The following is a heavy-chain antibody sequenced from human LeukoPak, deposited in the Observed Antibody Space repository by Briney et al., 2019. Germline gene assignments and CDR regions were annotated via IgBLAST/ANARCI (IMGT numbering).Heavy chain of an antibody. CDR2: ISSSSSTI. Sequence: GGSLRLSCAASGFTFSSYSMNWVRQAPGKGLEWVSYISSSSSTIYYADSVKGRFTISRDNAKNSLYLQMNSLRAEDTAVYYCARGGILGYCSSTSCHPPTWGQGTLVTVSS. V-gene: IGHV3-48*01. CDR1: GFTFSSYS. D-gene: IGHD2-2*01. CDR3: ARGGILGYCSSTSCHPPT. J-gene: IGHJ4*02.